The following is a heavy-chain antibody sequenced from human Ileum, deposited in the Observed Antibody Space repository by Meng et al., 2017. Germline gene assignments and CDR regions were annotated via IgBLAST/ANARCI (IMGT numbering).Heavy chain of an antibody. J-gene: IGHJ4*02. CDR2: IYHSGST. CDR3: ASLRYNWNYSADY. CDR1: GGSISSSNW. V-gene: IGHV4-4*02. D-gene: IGHD1-7*01. Sequence: QVRMQEPGPGLGNPSGTLSLTWVVSGGSISSSNWWSWVRQPPGKGLEWIGEIYHSGSTNYNPSLKSRVTISVDKSKNQFFLKLSSVTAADTAVYYCASLRYNWNYSADYWGQGTLVTVSS.